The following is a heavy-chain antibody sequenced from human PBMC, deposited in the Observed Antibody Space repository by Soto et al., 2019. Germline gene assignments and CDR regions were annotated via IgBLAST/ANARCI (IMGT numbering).Heavy chain of an antibody. V-gene: IGHV3-48*01. CDR1: GFTLPGYS. D-gene: IGHD6-6*01. J-gene: IGHJ4*02. Sequence: GSLRLSCAPSGFTLPGYSMNWVRQAPGKGLEWVSYISSSSDTIYYADSVKGRFTISRDNAKNLLYLQMKSLRAEDTAVYYCARSSPFYDYWGQGTPVTVSS. CDR3: ARSSPFYDY. CDR2: ISSSSDTI.